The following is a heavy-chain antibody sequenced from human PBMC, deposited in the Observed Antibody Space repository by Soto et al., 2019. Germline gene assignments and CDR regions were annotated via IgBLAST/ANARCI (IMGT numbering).Heavy chain of an antibody. CDR2: ISSNEGST. V-gene: IGHV3-64D*06. CDR3: VKDGGGSYSRPYY. J-gene: IGHJ4*02. CDR1: GFTFSSYA. Sequence: GGSLRLSCAASGFTFSSYAMSWVRQAPGKGQEYVSAISSNEGSTYYAVSVKGRFTISRDNSKNTLYLQMSGLRAEDTAVYYCVKDGGGSYSRPYYWGQGTLVTVSS. D-gene: IGHD1-26*01.